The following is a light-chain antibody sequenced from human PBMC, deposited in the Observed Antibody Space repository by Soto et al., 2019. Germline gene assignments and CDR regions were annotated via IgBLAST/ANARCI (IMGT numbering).Light chain of an antibody. CDR3: QQCNTSPWT. V-gene: IGKV1-5*03. CDR2: KSS. J-gene: IGKJ1*01. Sequence: DIQMTQSPSTLSASEGDRVTISCRASQSVSIWLAWYQQKPGRAPKLLIYKSSLLESGVPSRFSGSRSETEFTLTISILQSDDFATYYCQQCNTSPWTFGQGTKGDIK. CDR1: QSVSIW.